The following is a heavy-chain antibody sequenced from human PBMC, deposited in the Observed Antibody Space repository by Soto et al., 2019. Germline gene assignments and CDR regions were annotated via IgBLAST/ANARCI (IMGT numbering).Heavy chain of an antibody. Sequence: SETLSLTCTVSGGSISSGDYYWSWIRQPPGKGLEWIGYIYYSGSTYYSPSLKSRVTISVDTSKNQFSLKLSSVTAADTAVYYCARVEGYYDSSGYYSPLWFDPWGQGTLVTVSS. J-gene: IGHJ5*02. V-gene: IGHV4-30-4*02. CDR1: GGSISSGDYY. CDR3: ARVEGYYDSSGYYSPLWFDP. CDR2: IYYSGST. D-gene: IGHD3-22*01.